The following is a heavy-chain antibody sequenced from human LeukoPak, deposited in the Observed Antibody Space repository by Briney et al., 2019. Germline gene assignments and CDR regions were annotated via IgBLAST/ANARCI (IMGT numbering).Heavy chain of an antibody. V-gene: IGHV3-33*06. Sequence: GRSLRLSCAASGFTFSSYGMHWVRQAPGKGLEGVAVIWYDGSNKYYADSVKGRFTISRDNSKNTLYLQMNSLRAEDTAVYYCAKDQGSYGLDYWGQGTLVTVSS. CDR2: IWYDGSNK. CDR1: GFTFSSYG. D-gene: IGHD1-26*01. J-gene: IGHJ4*02. CDR3: AKDQGSYGLDY.